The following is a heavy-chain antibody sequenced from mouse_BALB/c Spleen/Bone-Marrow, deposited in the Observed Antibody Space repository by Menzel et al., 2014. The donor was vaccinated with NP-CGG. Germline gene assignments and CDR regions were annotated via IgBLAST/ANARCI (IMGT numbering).Heavy chain of an antibody. CDR3: ARFSQLGLLAY. V-gene: IGHV1-55*01. J-gene: IGHJ3*01. CDR2: IYPGSGST. CDR1: GYNFTRYW. Sequence: QVQLQQPGAELVKPGTSVKLSCKASGYNFTRYWINWVKLRPGQGLERIGDIYPGSGSTNYNEKFKSKATLTVDTSSSTAYMQLSSLASEDSALYYCARFSQLGLLAYWGQGTLVTVSA. D-gene: IGHD3-1*01.